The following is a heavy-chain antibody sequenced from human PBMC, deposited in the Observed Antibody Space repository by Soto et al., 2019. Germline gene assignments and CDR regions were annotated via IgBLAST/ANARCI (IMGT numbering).Heavy chain of an antibody. Sequence: SETLSLTCTVSGGSISSSSYYWGWLRQPPGKGLEWIGSIYYSGSTYYNPSLKSRVTISVDTSKNQFSLKMNSVTAADTAVYYCAREEYSGSYDYYYYGMDVWGQGTTVTVSS. CDR2: IYYSGST. CDR1: GGSISSSSYY. V-gene: IGHV4-39*07. CDR3: AREEYSGSYDYYYYGMDV. D-gene: IGHD1-26*01. J-gene: IGHJ6*02.